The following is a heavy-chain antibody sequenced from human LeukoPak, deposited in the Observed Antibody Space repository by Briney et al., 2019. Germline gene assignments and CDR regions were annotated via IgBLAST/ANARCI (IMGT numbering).Heavy chain of an antibody. CDR1: GGSFSGYY. CDR3: ARGDFWVGYDNWFDP. CDR2: INHSGST. V-gene: IGHV4-34*01. D-gene: IGHD3-3*01. Sequence: SETLSLTCAVYGGSFSGYYWSWIRQPPGKGLEWIGEINHSGSTNYNPSLKSRVTISVDTSKNQFSLKLSSVTAADTAVYYCARGDFWVGYDNWFDPWGQGTLVTVSS. J-gene: IGHJ5*02.